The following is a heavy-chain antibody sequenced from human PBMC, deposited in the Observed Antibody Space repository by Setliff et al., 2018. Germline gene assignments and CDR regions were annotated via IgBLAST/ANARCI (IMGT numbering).Heavy chain of an antibody. Sequence: SLRLSCVASGFKFDDHVMYWVRQVPGKGLEWVAGITRNSDNTGYADSVKGRFTISRDNAKNSLSLQMNSLRVEDTALYHCVKDMAGSYFDGRFDYWGPGTLVTVSS. CDR1: GFKFDDHV. J-gene: IGHJ4*02. V-gene: IGHV3-9*01. CDR3: VKDMAGSYFDGRFDY. D-gene: IGHD1-26*01. CDR2: ITRNSDNT.